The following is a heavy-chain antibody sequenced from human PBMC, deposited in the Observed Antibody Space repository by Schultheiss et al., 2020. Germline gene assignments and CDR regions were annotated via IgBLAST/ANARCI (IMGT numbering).Heavy chain of an antibody. Sequence: SETLSLTCAVYGGSFSGYYWSWIRQPPGKGLEWIGEINHSGSTNYNPSLKSRVTISVDTSKNQFSLKLSSVTAADTAVYYCARGVRRFLEWLLYKSSPCDYWGQGTLVTVAS. D-gene: IGHD3-3*01. J-gene: IGHJ4*02. CDR3: ARGVRRFLEWLLYKSSPCDY. CDR1: GGSFSGYY. CDR2: INHSGST. V-gene: IGHV4-34*01.